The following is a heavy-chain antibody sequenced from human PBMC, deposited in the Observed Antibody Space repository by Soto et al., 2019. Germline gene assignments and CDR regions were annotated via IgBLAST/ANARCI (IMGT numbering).Heavy chain of an antibody. Sequence: SWTLSLTCSVSSDTMSSRGYDWGWIRQPPGKGLEWIGSIYYSGQTYYNPSLKSRVTISVDRSKNQFSLNLTSVTATDTAFYYCARHGSSWGQGTLVNVSS. J-gene: IGHJ5*02. V-gene: IGHV4-39*01. CDR1: SDTMSSRGYD. CDR2: IYYSGQT. CDR3: ARHGSS.